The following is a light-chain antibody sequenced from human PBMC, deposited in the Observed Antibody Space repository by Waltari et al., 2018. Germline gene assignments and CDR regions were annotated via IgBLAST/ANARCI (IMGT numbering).Light chain of an antibody. CDR1: QSVSSSY. V-gene: IGKV3-20*01. Sequence: ETVLTQSPDTLSLSPGERATLSCRASQSVSSSYLAWYQQKPGQAPRLLINGASSRATGSTDRFSGSGSGTDFTLTISRLEPEDFAVYYCQEYGSSPMFTFGQGTKVEIK. J-gene: IGKJ2*01. CDR2: GAS. CDR3: QEYGSSPMFT.